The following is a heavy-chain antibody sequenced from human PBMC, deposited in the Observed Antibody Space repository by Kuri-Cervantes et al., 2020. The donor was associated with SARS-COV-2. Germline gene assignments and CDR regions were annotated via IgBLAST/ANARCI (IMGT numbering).Heavy chain of an antibody. CDR2: INPSGGST. Sequence: ASVKVSCKASGYTFTSYYMHWVRQAPGQGLEWMGIINPSGGSTSYAQKFQGRVTMTRDTSTSTVYMELSSLRSEDTAVYYCARDGSLSDYDFWSGYWGPDYYYYGMDVWGQGTTVTVSS. CDR3: ARDGSLSDYDFWSGYWGPDYYYYGMDV. V-gene: IGHV1-46*01. D-gene: IGHD3-3*01. CDR1: GYTFTSYY. J-gene: IGHJ6*02.